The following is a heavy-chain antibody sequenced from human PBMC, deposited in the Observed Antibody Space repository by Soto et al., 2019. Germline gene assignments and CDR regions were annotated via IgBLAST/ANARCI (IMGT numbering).Heavy chain of an antibody. Sequence: GGSLRLSCAASGFTFSSYGMHWVRQAPGKGLEWVAVISYDGSNKYYADSVKGRFTISRDNSKNTLYLQMNSLRAEDTAVYYCAKDSSGWYLGWFDHWGQGTLATVSS. CDR3: AKDSSGWYLGWFDH. V-gene: IGHV3-30*18. J-gene: IGHJ5*02. CDR2: ISYDGSNK. D-gene: IGHD6-19*01. CDR1: GFTFSSYG.